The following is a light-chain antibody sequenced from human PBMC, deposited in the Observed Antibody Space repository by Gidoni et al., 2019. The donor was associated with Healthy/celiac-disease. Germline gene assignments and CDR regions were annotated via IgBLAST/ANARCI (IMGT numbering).Light chain of an antibody. Sequence: SYELTQPPSVSVSPGQTASITCSGDELGDKYACWYQQKPGQSPVLVLYQDTKRPSGIPERFSGSSSGNTATLTISGTQAMDEADYYCQAWDSTTVVFGGGTKLTVL. CDR3: QAWDSTTVV. J-gene: IGLJ2*01. CDR2: QDT. CDR1: ELGDKY. V-gene: IGLV3-1*01.